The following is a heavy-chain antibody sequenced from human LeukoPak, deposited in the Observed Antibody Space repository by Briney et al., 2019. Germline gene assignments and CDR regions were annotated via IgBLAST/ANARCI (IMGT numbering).Heavy chain of an antibody. J-gene: IGHJ3*02. D-gene: IGHD3-22*01. CDR2: IYYSGST. V-gene: IGHV4-39*07. Sequence: PSETLSLTCTVSGGSISSSSYYWGWIRQPPGKGLEWIGSIYYSGSTYYNPSLKSRVTISVDTSKNHFSLKLSSVTAADTAVYYCASSLDSSGYYYEGGAFDIWGQGTMVTVSS. CDR1: GGSISSSSYY. CDR3: ASSLDSSGYYYEGGAFDI.